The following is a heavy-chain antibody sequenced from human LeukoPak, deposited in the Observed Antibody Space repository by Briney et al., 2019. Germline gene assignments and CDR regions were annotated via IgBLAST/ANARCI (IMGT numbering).Heavy chain of an antibody. CDR1: GFTFSSYA. D-gene: IGHD1-1*01. V-gene: IGHV3-23*01. Sequence: GGSLRLSCAASGFTFSSYAMTWVRQAPGQGLEWVSGISGSGGSIYYADSVKGRFTISRDNSKNTLYLQMNSLRAEDTALYYCAKLRGPTSGAPDYWGQGTLVTVSS. J-gene: IGHJ4*02. CDR3: AKLRGPTSGAPDY. CDR2: ISGSGGSI.